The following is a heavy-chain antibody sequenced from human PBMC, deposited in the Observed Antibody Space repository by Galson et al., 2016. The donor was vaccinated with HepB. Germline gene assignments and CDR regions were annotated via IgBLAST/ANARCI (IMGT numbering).Heavy chain of an antibody. CDR2: ISYDGGNE. D-gene: IGHD1-1*01. Sequence: SLRLSCAASGFTFSRYAMHWVRQAPGKGLEWVSVISYDGGNEYYAGSVRGRFTISRDNSKNTLWLQMNNLRTEDTAVYYCARMWKSLLGRSWNPLDYWGQGTLVTVSS. CDR1: GFTFSRYA. J-gene: IGHJ4*02. CDR3: ARMWKSLLGRSWNPLDY. V-gene: IGHV3-30-3*01.